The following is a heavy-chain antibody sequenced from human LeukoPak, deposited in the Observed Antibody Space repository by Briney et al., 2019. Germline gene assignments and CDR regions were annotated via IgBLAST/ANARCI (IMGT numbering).Heavy chain of an antibody. Sequence: GGSLRLSCAASGFTFSDYYMSWIRQSPGKGLEWVSYISSSGSTIYYADSVKGRFTISRDNAKNSLYLQMNSLRAEDTAVYYCARARPMLYEYTYFDYWGQGTLVTVSS. J-gene: IGHJ4*02. CDR1: GFTFSDYY. CDR2: ISSSGSTI. CDR3: ARARPMLYEYTYFDY. V-gene: IGHV3-11*04. D-gene: IGHD2-8*01.